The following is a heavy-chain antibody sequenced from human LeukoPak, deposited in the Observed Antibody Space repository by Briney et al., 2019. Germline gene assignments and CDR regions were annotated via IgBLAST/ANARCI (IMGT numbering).Heavy chain of an antibody. CDR3: ATPYCSGISCLHVFNM. J-gene: IGHJ3*02. Sequence: PSRTLSLTCNVSGVSVSDGRYYWTWIRQHPGKGLEWIGYKYYSGSAKYNPSLKRRPTISIDTSKNPCSLALSSMTPAQTATYYCATPYCSGISCLHVFNMWGQGTRVTVSS. CDR1: GVSVSDGRYY. CDR2: KYYSGSA. D-gene: IGHD2-2*01. V-gene: IGHV4-31*03.